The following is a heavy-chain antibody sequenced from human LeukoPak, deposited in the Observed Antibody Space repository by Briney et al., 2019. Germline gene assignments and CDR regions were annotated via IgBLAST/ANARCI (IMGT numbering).Heavy chain of an antibody. V-gene: IGHV3-30*02. D-gene: IGHD3-10*01. Sequence: GGSLRLSCAASGFTFSSYGMHWVRQAPGKGVEGVAFIRYDGSNKYYADSVKGRFTIPRDNAKNSLYPQMNSLRAEDTALYYCAREGSSWFGELPYFDYWGQGTLVTVSS. J-gene: IGHJ4*02. CDR2: IRYDGSNK. CDR3: AREGSSWFGELPYFDY. CDR1: GFTFSSYG.